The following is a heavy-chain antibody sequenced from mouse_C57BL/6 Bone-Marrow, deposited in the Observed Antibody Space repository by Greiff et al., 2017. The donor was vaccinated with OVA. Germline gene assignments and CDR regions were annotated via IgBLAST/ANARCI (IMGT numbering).Heavy chain of an antibody. CDR2: INPYNGGT. Sequence: EVQLQQSGPVLVKPGASVKMSCKASGYTFTDYYMNWVKQSHGKSLEWIGVINPYNGGTSYNQKFKGKATLTVDKSSSTAYMELNSLTSEDSAVYYCARTDYLYFDYWGQGTTLTVSS. D-gene: IGHD5-5*01. J-gene: IGHJ2*01. CDR3: ARTDYLYFDY. CDR1: GYTFTDYY. V-gene: IGHV1-19*01.